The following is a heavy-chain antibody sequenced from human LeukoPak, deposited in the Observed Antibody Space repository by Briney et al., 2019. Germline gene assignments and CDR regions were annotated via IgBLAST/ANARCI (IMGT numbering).Heavy chain of an antibody. CDR1: GGSISSYY. D-gene: IGHD3-9*01. V-gene: IGHV4-59*08. CDR2: IYYSGST. J-gene: IGHJ3*02. Sequence: PSETLSLTCTVSGGSISSYYWSWIRQPPGKGLEWIGYIYYSGSTNYNPSLKSRVTISVDTSKNQFSLQLSSVTAADTTVYYCARRTQLNGPLYDILTGYHDAFDIWGQGTMVTVSS. CDR3: ARRTQLNGPLYDILTGYHDAFDI.